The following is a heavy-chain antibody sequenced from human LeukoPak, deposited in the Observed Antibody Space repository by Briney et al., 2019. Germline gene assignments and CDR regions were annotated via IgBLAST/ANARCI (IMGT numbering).Heavy chain of an antibody. D-gene: IGHD2-15*01. V-gene: IGHV3-30*04. CDR1: GFTFSSYA. J-gene: IGHJ3*02. CDR2: ISYDGSNK. Sequence: GGSLRLSCAASGFTFSSYAMHWVRQAPGKGLEWVAVISYDGSNKYYADSVNGRFTISRDNSKNTLYLQMNSLRAEDTAVYYASASGGSGSDAFDIWGQGTMVTVSS. CDR3: SASGGSGSDAFDI.